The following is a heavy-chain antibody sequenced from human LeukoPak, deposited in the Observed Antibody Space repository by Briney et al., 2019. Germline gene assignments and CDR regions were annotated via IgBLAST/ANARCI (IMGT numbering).Heavy chain of an antibody. Sequence: GGSLRLSCAASGFNIGPYAMYWVRQGPGRGLEWVSVIKADGSGTFYSDSVRGRFTTSRDNSKDSLYLQMSSLTSDDTALYYCATWAFYHNLDVWGQGTTVAVSS. CDR2: IKADGSGT. CDR3: ATWAFYHNLDV. CDR1: GFNIGPYA. D-gene: IGHD2/OR15-2a*01. J-gene: IGHJ6*02. V-gene: IGHV3-43*02.